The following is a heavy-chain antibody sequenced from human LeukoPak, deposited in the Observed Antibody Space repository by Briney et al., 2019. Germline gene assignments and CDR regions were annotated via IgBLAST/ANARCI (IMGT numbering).Heavy chain of an antibody. CDR3: ARAILTGIQLSPWDYGMDV. Sequence: PGGSLRLSCAASGFTFSSYAMHWVRQAPGKGLEWVAVISYDGSNKYYADSVKGRFTISRDNSKNTLYLQMNSLGAEDTAVYYCARAILTGIQLSPWDYGMDVWGQGTTVTVSS. J-gene: IGHJ6*02. CDR1: GFTFSSYA. CDR2: ISYDGSNK. V-gene: IGHV3-30-3*01. D-gene: IGHD5-18*01.